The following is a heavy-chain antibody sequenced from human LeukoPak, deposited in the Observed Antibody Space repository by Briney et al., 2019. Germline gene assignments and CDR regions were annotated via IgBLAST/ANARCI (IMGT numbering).Heavy chain of an antibody. CDR1: GLSFSISW. D-gene: IGHD1-26*01. Sequence: SGGSLILSCAASGLSFSISWMNSVRQAPGEGLVWVSRINSDGKTTNYADSVKGRFTISRDNAKNTLYLQMNSLRAEETATYYCASGILATDRVAIHYWGQGTLVTVSS. CDR3: ASGILATDRVAIHY. V-gene: IGHV3-74*01. J-gene: IGHJ4*02. CDR2: INSDGKTT.